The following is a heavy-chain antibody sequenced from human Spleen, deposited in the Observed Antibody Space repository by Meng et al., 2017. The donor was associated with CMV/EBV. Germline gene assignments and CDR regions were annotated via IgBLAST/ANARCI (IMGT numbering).Heavy chain of an antibody. CDR3: ARDPGRQVVDY. V-gene: IGHV3-11*04. J-gene: IGHJ4*02. CDR1: GFIFTDFY. CDR2: ITNSGRTM. Sequence: GGSLRLSCAASGFIFTDFYMSWIRQAPGKGLEWVSCITNSGRTMYYADSVKGRFTISRDNAKNSVYLEINSLRAEDTAVYYCARDPGRQVVDYWGQGTLVTVSS.